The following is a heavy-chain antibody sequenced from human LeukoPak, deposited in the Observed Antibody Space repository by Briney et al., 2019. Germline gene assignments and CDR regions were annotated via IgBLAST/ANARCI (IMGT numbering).Heavy chain of an antibody. D-gene: IGHD6-25*01. J-gene: IGHJ4*02. V-gene: IGHV3-23*01. CDR1: GFTFSSYG. CDR2: ITGRGENI. CDR3: AKDRRLAAFDY. Sequence: GGTLRLSCTASGFTFSSYGMNWVRQAPRKGLEWVSGITGRGENIYYAGSVKGRFTISRDNSKNTLYLQMNSLRAEDTAVYYCAKDRRLAAFDYGGQGTLVTVSS.